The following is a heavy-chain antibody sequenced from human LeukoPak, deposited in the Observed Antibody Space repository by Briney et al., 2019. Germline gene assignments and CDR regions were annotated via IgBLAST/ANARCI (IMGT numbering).Heavy chain of an antibody. CDR2: ISGSGGNT. CDR3: AKSHGDYVWGSYPSAFDI. J-gene: IGHJ3*02. Sequence: GGTLRLSCAASGFTFSSNGMSWVRQAPGKGLEWVSAISGSGGNTYHADSVKGRFTISRDNSKNTLYLQMNSLRAEDTAVYYCAKSHGDYVWGSYPSAFDIWGRGTMVTVSS. V-gene: IGHV3-23*01. CDR1: GFTFSSNG. D-gene: IGHD3-16*01.